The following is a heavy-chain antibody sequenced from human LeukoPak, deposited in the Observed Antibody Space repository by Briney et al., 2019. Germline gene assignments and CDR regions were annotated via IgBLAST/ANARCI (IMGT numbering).Heavy chain of an antibody. CDR3: AKGXXXXXXXEQSDY. CDR2: ISSSSSYI. CDR1: GFTFSGYG. J-gene: IGHJ4*02. Sequence: GGSLRLSCAASGFTFSGYGMNWVRQAPGKGLEWVSSISSSSSYIYYADSVKGRFAISRDNAKNSLYLQMSSLRADDTAVYYCAKGXXXXXXXEQSDYWGQGTLVT. V-gene: IGHV3-21*01. D-gene: IGHD1/OR15-1a*01.